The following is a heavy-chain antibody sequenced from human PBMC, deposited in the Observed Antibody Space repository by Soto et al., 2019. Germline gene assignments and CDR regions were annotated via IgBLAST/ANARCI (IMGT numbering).Heavy chain of an antibody. CDR1: GFTFSSYG. CDR3: AREGSAMDRGANFDY. J-gene: IGHJ4*02. Sequence: GGSLRLSCAASGFTFSSYGMHWVRQAPGKGLEWVAVIWYDGSNKYYADSVKGRFTISRDNSKNTLYLQMNSLRAEDTAVYYCAREGSAMDRGANFDYWGQGTLVTVSS. D-gene: IGHD3-10*01. CDR2: IWYDGSNK. V-gene: IGHV3-33*01.